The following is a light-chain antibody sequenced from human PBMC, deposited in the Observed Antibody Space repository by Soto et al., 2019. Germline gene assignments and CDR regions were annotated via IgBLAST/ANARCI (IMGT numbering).Light chain of an antibody. V-gene: IGKV1-12*01. CDR1: QDISVW. CDR2: AGS. CDR3: QQSYSTPWT. Sequence: VQMTDAPASVSASVIYRVTITFLASQDISVWLAWYQQKPGKAPKLLIYAGSSLQSGVPSRFSGSGSGTDFTLTISSLQPEDFATYYCQQSYSTPWTFGQGTKVAI. J-gene: IGKJ1*01.